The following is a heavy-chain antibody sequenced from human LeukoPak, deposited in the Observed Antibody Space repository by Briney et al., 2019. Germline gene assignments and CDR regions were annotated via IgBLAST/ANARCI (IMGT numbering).Heavy chain of an antibody. CDR3: ARALGYCSGGSCYSDAFFDY. D-gene: IGHD2-15*01. CDR2: INHSGST. V-gene: IGHV4-34*01. Sequence: TSETLSLTCAVYGGSFSGYCWSWIRQPPGKGLEWIGEINHSGSTNYNPSLKSRVTISVDTSKNQFSLKLSSVTAADTAVYYCARALGYCSGGSCYSDAFFDYWGQGTLVTVSS. CDR1: GGSFSGYC. J-gene: IGHJ4*02.